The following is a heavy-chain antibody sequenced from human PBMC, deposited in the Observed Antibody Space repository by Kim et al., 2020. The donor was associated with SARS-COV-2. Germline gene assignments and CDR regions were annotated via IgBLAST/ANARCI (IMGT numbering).Heavy chain of an antibody. J-gene: IGHJ4*02. CDR3: AREGYCSSTSCHDFDY. CDR2: ISSSSSTI. CDR1: GFTFSSYS. D-gene: IGHD2-2*01. Sequence: GGSLRLSCAASGFTFSSYSMNWVRQAPGKGLEWVSYISSSSSTIYYADSVKGRFTISRDNAKNSLYLQMNSLRDEDTAVYYCAREGYCSSTSCHDFDYWGQGTLVTVSS. V-gene: IGHV3-48*02.